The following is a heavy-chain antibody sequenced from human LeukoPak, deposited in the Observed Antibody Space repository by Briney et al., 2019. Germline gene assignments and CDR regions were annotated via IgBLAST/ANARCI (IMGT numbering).Heavy chain of an antibody. CDR2: ISYDGSNK. D-gene: IGHD1-26*01. Sequence: GGSLRLSCAASGFTFSSYAMHWVRQAPGKGLEWVAVISYDGSNKYYADSVKGRFTISRDNSKNTLYLQINSLRAEDTAVYYCARVSDMGYWGQGTLVTVSS. V-gene: IGHV3-30-3*01. CDR1: GFTFSSYA. CDR3: ARVSDMGY. J-gene: IGHJ4*02.